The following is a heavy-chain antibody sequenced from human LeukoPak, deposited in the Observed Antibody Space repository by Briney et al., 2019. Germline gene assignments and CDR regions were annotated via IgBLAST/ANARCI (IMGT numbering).Heavy chain of an antibody. V-gene: IGHV1-69*13. CDR2: IIPIFGTA. Sequence: GASVKVSCKASGGTFSSYAISWVRQAPGQGLEWMGGIIPIFGTANYAQKFQGRVTITADESTSTAYMELSSLRSEDTAVYYCAREGGAGGIAARTRLDYWGQGTLVTVSS. J-gene: IGHJ4*02. CDR1: GGTFSSYA. CDR3: AREGGAGGIAARTRLDY. D-gene: IGHD6-6*01.